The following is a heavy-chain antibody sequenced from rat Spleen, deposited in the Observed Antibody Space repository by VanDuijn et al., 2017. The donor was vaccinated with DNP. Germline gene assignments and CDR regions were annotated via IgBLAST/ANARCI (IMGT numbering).Heavy chain of an antibody. V-gene: IGHV5-25*01. CDR3: ARRGLGAVYYFDY. J-gene: IGHJ2*01. D-gene: IGHD5-1*01. CDR2: ITTSDGST. Sequence: EVELVESGGGLVQPGRSLKLSCAAAGFSFSNYNMAWVRQAPKKGLEWVATITTSDGSTYYPDSVKGRCTISRDDAESSLYLQMNSLKSEDTATYYCARRGLGAVYYFDYWGQGVMVTVSS. CDR1: GFSFSNYN.